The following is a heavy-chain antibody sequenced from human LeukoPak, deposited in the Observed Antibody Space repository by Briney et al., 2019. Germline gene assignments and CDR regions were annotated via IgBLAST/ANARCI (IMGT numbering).Heavy chain of an antibody. CDR2: ISGSGGST. Sequence: PGGSLRLSCAASGFTFSSYAMSWVRQAPGKGLEWVSAISGSGGSTYYADSVKGRFTISRDNSKNTLYLQMNSLRAEDTAVYYCAKATSYYYDSSGYPYYWGQGTLVTVSS. CDR1: GFTFSSYA. D-gene: IGHD3-22*01. V-gene: IGHV3-23*01. CDR3: AKATSYYYDSSGYPYY. J-gene: IGHJ4*02.